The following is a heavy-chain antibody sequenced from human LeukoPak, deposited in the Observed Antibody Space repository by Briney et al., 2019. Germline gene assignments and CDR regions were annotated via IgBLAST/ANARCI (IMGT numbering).Heavy chain of an antibody. CDR2: IYSGGST. CDR3: ARAGSYASFDY. Sequence: GGSLRLSCAASGFTVSSNFMSWVRQAPGKGLEWVSVIYSGGSTYYADSVKGRFTISRHNSKNTLYLQMNSLRAEDTAVYYCARAGSYASFDYWGQGTLVTVSS. CDR1: GFTVSSNF. D-gene: IGHD1-26*01. V-gene: IGHV3-53*04. J-gene: IGHJ4*02.